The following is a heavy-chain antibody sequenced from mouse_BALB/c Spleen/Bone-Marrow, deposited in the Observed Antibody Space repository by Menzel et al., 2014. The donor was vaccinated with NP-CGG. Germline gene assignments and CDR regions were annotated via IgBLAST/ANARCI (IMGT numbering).Heavy chain of an antibody. J-gene: IGHJ4*01. CDR1: GYTFTSHW. CDR3: ARRGNYGATDY. CDR2: INPSNGRS. Sequence: VQLQQSGAELVKPGASVKLSCKASGYTFTSHWMHWVKQRPGQGLEWIGEINPSNGRSNYNEKFKSKATLTVDKSSSTAYMQLSSLTSEDSAVYYCARRGNYGATDYWGQGTSVTVSS. D-gene: IGHD2-1*01. V-gene: IGHV1S81*02.